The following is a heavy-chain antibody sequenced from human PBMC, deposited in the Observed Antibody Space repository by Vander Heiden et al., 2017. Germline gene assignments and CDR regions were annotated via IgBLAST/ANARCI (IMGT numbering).Heavy chain of an antibody. CDR1: GFTLNNYA. Sequence: EVELLESGGGLVQPGGSLRLSCAASGFTLNNYAMSWVRQAPGEGLEWVSAISATGLSTNYADSVKGRFTISRDKSTNTLYLHMKSLRTEDTAVYYCATDHRNTGYPYYFEYWGRGALVTVSS. V-gene: IGHV3-23*01. CDR2: ISATGLST. D-gene: IGHD5-12*01. CDR3: ATDHRNTGYPYYFEY. J-gene: IGHJ4*02.